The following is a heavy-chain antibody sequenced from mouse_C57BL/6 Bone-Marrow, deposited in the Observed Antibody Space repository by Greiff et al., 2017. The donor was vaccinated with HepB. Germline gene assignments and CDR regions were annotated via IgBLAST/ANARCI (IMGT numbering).Heavy chain of an antibody. CDR1: GFSLTSYA. D-gene: IGHD1-1*01. Sequence: VQLQQSGPGLVAPSQSLSITCTVSGFSLTSYAISWVRQPPGKGLEWLGVIWTGGGTNYNSALKSRLSISKDNSKSQVFLKMNSLQTDDTARYYCARYYYGSSFLYWYFDVWGTGTTVTVSS. CDR3: ARYYYGSSFLYWYFDV. V-gene: IGHV2-9-1*01. J-gene: IGHJ1*03. CDR2: IWTGGGT.